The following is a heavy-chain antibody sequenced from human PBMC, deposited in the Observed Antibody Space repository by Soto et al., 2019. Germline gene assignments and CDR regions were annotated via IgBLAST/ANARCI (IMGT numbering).Heavy chain of an antibody. Sequence: EVQMLESGGDLIQPGGSLRLSCAASECPSRTYDMSWVRQAPGKGLEWVSAIGNWGQATYYADSVRGRFTISKDDSKNTLYLQMNSLKAEDTAVYYCAKVTWSGERCWGRGTLVTVSS. CDR2: IGNWGQAT. D-gene: IGHD3-10*01. V-gene: IGHV3-23*01. J-gene: IGHJ4*02. CDR1: ECPSRTYD. CDR3: AKVTWSGERC.